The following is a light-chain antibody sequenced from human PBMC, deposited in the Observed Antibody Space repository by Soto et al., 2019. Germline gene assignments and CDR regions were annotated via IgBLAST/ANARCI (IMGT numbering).Light chain of an antibody. CDR3: QHYNSYSEA. J-gene: IGKJ1*01. CDR2: DAS. V-gene: IGKV3-15*01. Sequence: EILMTQSPATLSLSPGEGVTLSCRAAQDVTNSVAWYQQKSGQAPRLLIYDASARASGVSARFSGSGSGTDFTLTISGLQAEDFAVYYCQHYNSYSEAFGQGTKVDIK. CDR1: QDVTNS.